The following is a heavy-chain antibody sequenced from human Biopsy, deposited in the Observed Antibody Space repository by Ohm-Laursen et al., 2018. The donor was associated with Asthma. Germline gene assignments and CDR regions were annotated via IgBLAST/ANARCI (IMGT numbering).Heavy chain of an antibody. D-gene: IGHD2-8*01. CDR1: GFTFNSYW. CDR2: IKKDGSEE. CDR3: ARGGYCTSPTCPWGRYATDV. Sequence: SLRLSCAASGFTFNSYWMSWVLQAPGKGLEWVANIKKDGSEEYYVDSVKGRFTISRDNAKNSLFLHMNSLRAGDSAVYYCARGGYCTSPTCPWGRYATDVWGQGTTVTVSS. J-gene: IGHJ6*02. V-gene: IGHV3-7*01.